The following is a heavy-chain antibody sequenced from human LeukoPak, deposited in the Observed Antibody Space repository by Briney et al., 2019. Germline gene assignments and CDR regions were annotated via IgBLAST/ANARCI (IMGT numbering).Heavy chain of an antibody. CDR1: GFTFSNHA. J-gene: IGHJ4*02. Sequence: GGSLRLSCAASGFTFSNHAMNWVRQPPGTGLEWVSCISSSSSYIYYADSVKGRFTISRDNAKNSLYLQTNSRRAEDTAVYYCARDLVVRGVIPVVGIDYWGQGTLVTVSS. CDR2: ISSSSSYI. CDR3: ARDLVVRGVIPVVGIDY. D-gene: IGHD3-10*01. V-gene: IGHV3-21*01.